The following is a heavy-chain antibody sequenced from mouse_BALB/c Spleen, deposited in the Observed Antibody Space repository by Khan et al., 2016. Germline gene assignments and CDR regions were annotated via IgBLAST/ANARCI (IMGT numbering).Heavy chain of an antibody. V-gene: IGHV3-2*02. J-gene: IGHJ2*01. Sequence: EVQLQESGPGLVKPSQSLSLTCTVSGYSITSDYAWNWIRQFPGNKLEWMGYISYSGSTSYNPSLKSRISITRDTSKNQFFLQLNSMTTEDTATYYCGREDEDYFDYWGQGTTLTVSS. CDR2: ISYSGST. CDR3: GREDEDYFDY. CDR1: GYSITSDYA.